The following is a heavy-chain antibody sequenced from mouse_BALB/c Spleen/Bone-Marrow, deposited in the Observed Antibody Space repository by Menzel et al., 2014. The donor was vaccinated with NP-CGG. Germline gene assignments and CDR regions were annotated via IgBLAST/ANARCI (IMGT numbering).Heavy chain of an antibody. CDR3: ARESLYGSNYY. V-gene: IGHV1-4*01. D-gene: IGHD1-1*01. CDR2: INPSSGYT. CDR1: GYTFTSYT. Sequence: VKLVESGAELARPGASVKMSCKASGYTFTSYTMHWVKQRPGQGLEWIGYINPSSGYTNYNQKSKDKATLTADKSSSTAYMQLSSLTSEDSAVYYCARESLYGSNYYWGQGTTLTVPS. J-gene: IGHJ2*01.